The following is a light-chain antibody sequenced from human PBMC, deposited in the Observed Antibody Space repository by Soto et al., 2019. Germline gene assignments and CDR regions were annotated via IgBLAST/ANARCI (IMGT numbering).Light chain of an antibody. CDR1: SSDVGAYNY. V-gene: IGLV2-8*01. CDR3: SSYAGSNWV. J-gene: IGLJ3*02. Sequence: QSALTQPPSASGSPGQSVTISCTGTSSDVGAYNYVSWYQQHPGKAPKLMIYEVTKRPSGVPDRLSGSKSGNTASLTVSGLQAEDEADYYCSSYAGSNWVFGGGTKLTVL. CDR2: EVT.